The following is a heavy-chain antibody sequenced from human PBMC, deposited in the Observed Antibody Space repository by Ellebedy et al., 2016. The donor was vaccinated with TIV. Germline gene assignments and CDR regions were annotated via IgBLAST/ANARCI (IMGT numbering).Heavy chain of an antibody. D-gene: IGHD5-24*01. CDR3: VRHLRWLQQYYFDY. J-gene: IGHJ4*02. CDR2: IYPGDSDT. V-gene: IGHV5-51*01. CDR1: GYSFSTHW. Sequence: GESLKISCKGFGYSFSTHWIGWVRQMPGKGLEWMGIIYPGDSDTRYSPSFQGQVTISADKSISTAYLQWSSLKASDTAIYYCVRHLRWLQQYYFDYWGQGTLVTVSS.